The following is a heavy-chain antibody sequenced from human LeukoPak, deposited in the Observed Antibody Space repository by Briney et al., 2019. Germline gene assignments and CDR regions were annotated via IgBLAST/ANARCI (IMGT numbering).Heavy chain of an antibody. CDR1: GGSISSGGYS. CDR2: IYHSGST. V-gene: IGHV4-30-2*01. J-gene: IGHJ4*02. Sequence: SQTLSLACAVSGGSISSGGYSWSWIRQPPGKGLEWIGYIYHSGSTYYNPSLKSRVTISVDRSKNQFSLKLSSVTAADTAVYYCARESAKVDYWGQGTLVTVSS. CDR3: ARESAKVDY. D-gene: IGHD5-18*01.